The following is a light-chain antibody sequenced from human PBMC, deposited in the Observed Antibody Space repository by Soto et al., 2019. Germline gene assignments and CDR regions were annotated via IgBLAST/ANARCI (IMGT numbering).Light chain of an antibody. V-gene: IGKV3-15*01. J-gene: IGKJ1*01. CDR1: QSVSSN. CDR3: QQYNNWPPDRT. CDR2: GAS. Sequence: EIVMTQSPATLSVSPGERATLSCRASQSVSSNLAWYQQKPGQAPRLLIYGASPRATGIPARFSGSGSGTEFTLTISSLQSEYFAIYFCQQYNNWPPDRTFGQGTKVEIK.